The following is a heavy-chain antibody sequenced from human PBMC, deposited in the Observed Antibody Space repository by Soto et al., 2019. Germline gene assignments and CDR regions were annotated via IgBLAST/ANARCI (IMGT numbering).Heavy chain of an antibody. CDR3: AKALRLAIFGVVIMADAFDI. D-gene: IGHD3-3*01. CDR2: ISGSGGST. J-gene: IGHJ3*02. V-gene: IGHV3-23*01. Sequence: EVQLLESGGGLVQPGGSLRLSCAASGFTFSSYAMSWVRQAPGKGLEWVSAISGSGGSTYYADSVMGRFTISRDNSKNTLYLQMNSLRAEDTAVYYCAKALRLAIFGVVIMADAFDIWGQGTMVTVSS. CDR1: GFTFSSYA.